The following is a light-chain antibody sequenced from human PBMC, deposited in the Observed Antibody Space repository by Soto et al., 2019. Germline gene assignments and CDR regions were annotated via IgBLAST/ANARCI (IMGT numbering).Light chain of an antibody. V-gene: IGKV3-20*01. J-gene: IGKJ1*01. CDR2: GAS. Sequence: EIVLTQSPGTLSLSPGERATLSCRASQSVSSSYLAWYQQKPGQAPRLLIYGASSRATGITDRFSGSGSGTEFTLTISRLEPEDFVLYYCQQYGSSPPTFGQGTKVEIK. CDR1: QSVSSSY. CDR3: QQYGSSPPT.